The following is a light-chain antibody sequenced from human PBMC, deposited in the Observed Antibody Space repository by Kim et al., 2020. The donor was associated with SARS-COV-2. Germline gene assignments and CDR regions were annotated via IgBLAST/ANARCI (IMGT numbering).Light chain of an antibody. CDR3: SSYTSSSPYV. V-gene: IGLV2-14*03. Sequence: QSVLTQPASVSGSPGQSITISCTGTSSDVGGYNYVSWYQQHQGKAPKLMIYDVSNRPSGVSNRFSGSKSGNTASLTISGLQAEDEADYYCSSYTSSSPYVFGTGTKVTVL. CDR1: SSDVGGYNY. CDR2: DVS. J-gene: IGLJ1*01.